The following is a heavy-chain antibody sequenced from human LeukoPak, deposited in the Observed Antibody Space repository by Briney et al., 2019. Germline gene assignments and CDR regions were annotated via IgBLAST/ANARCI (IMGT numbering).Heavy chain of an antibody. Sequence: GGSLRLSCAASGFTFSSYVMSWVRQAPGKGLEWVSALSGSGGSTYSADSVKGRFTISRDNSKNTLYLQMNSLRAEDTAVYYCAKDPGVFVILTFGGYWGQGTLVTVSS. D-gene: IGHD3-9*01. V-gene: IGHV3-23*01. J-gene: IGHJ4*02. CDR1: GFTFSSYV. CDR3: AKDPGVFVILTFGGY. CDR2: LSGSGGST.